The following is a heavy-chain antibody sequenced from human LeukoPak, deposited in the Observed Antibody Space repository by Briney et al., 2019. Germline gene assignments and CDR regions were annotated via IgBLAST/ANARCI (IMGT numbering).Heavy chain of an antibody. D-gene: IGHD4-23*01. CDR1: GFTFSNAW. CDR2: ISYDDTNK. V-gene: IGHV3-30*03. CDR3: ARKSYGGNDYYYMDV. Sequence: PGGSLRLSCAASGFTFSNAWMSWVRQAPGKGLEWVALISYDDTNKYYADSAKGRFTISRDNSKDTLYLQMNSLRAEDTAVYYCARKSYGGNDYYYMDVWGQGTLVTVSS. J-gene: IGHJ6*03.